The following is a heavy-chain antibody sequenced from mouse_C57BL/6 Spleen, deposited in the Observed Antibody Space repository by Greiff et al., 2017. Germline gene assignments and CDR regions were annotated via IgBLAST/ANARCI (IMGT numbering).Heavy chain of an antibody. CDR1: GYTFTSYW. D-gene: IGHD2-4*01. Sequence: QVQLQQPGAELVKPGASVKLSCKASGYTFTSYWMHWVKQRPGQGLEWIGMIHPNSGSTNYNEKFKSKATLTVDTSSSTAYMQLSSLTSEDSAVYYCTRPYIMNYEVYFDYWGQGTTLTVSS. CDR3: TRPYIMNYEVYFDY. CDR2: IHPNSGST. J-gene: IGHJ2*01. V-gene: IGHV1-64*01.